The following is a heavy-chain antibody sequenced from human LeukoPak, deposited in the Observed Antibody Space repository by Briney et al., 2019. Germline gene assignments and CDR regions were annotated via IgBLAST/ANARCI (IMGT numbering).Heavy chain of an antibody. CDR2: IYHSGST. J-gene: IGHJ6*02. CDR1: GGSISSGGYS. CDR3: ARAPHPHYDFWSGYRPYGMDV. Sequence: NTSETLSLTCAVSGGSISSGGYSWSWIRQPPGKGLEWIGYIYHSGSTNYNPSLKSRVTISVDTSKNQFSLKLSSVTAADTAVYYCARAPHPHYDFWSGYRPYGMDVWGQGTTVTVSS. D-gene: IGHD3-3*01. V-gene: IGHV4-30-2*01.